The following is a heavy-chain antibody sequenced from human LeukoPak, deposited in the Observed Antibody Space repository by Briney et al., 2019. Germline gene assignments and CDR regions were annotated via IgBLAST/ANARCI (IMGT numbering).Heavy chain of an antibody. CDR1: GGSISSGNYY. J-gene: IGHJ5*02. Sequence: SETLSLTCTVSGGSISSGNYYWSWIRQPPGKGLEWIGYIFYLGNTYYTPSLKSRVTISVDTSKNQFSLKLSSVTDADTAVYYCARKYPDHWFDPWGQGTLVTVSS. CDR2: IFYLGNT. CDR3: ARKYPDHWFDP. D-gene: IGHD6-6*01. V-gene: IGHV4-30-4*01.